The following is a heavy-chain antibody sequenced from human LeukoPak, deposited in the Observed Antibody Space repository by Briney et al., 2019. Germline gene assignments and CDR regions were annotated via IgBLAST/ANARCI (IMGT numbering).Heavy chain of an antibody. CDR2: ISGSGGST. V-gene: IGHV3-23*01. D-gene: IGHD3-3*01. J-gene: IGHJ4*02. CDR3: AKMADFWSGYYTYFDY. CDR1: GFTFSSYA. Sequence: GGSPRLSCAASGFTFSSYAMSWVRQAPEKGLEWVSAISGSGGSTYYADSVKGRFTISRDNSKNTLYLQMNSLRAEDTAVYYCAKMADFWSGYYTYFDYWGQGTLVTVSS.